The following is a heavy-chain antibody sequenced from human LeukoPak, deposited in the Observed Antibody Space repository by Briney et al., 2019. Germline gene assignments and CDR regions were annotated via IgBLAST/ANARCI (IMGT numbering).Heavy chain of an antibody. D-gene: IGHD3-22*01. CDR2: IIPIFGTA. Sequence: ASVKVSCKASGGTFSSYAISWVRQAPGQGLEWMGGIIPIFGTANYAQKFQGRVTITADESTSTAYMELSSLRSEDTAVYYCARSDITMIVVVITTFLDYWGQGTLVTVSS. CDR3: ARSDITMIVVVITTFLDY. J-gene: IGHJ4*02. CDR1: GGTFSSYA. V-gene: IGHV1-69*13.